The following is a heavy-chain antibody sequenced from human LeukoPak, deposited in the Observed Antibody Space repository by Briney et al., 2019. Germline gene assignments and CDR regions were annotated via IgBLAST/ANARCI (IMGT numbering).Heavy chain of an antibody. Sequence: ASVKVSCKASGYTFTGYYMHWVRQAPGQGLEWMGWINPNSGGTNYAQKFQGRVTMTRDTSISTAYMELSRLRSDDTAVYYCARVYFDSRIVRRGTFFDYRGQGTLVTVSS. CDR1: GYTFTGYY. CDR2: INPNSGGT. CDR3: ARVYFDSRIVRRGTFFDY. D-gene: IGHD1-26*01. J-gene: IGHJ4*02. V-gene: IGHV1-2*02.